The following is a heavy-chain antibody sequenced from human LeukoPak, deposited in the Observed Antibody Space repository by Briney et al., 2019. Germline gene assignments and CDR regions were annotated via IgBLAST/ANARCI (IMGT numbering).Heavy chain of an antibody. CDR1: GGSISSYY. V-gene: IGHV4-59*01. CDR3: ARYYDYVWFDY. Sequence: SETLSLTCTVSGGSISSYYWSWIRQPPGKGLEWIGYIYYSGSTNYNPSLKSRVTISVDTSKNQFSLKLSSVTAADTAVYYCARYYDYVWFDYWGQGTLVTVSS. J-gene: IGHJ4*02. CDR2: IYYSGST. D-gene: IGHD3-16*01.